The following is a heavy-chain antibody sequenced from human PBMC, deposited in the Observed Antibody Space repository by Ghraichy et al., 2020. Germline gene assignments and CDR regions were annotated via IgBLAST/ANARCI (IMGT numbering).Heavy chain of an antibody. CDR3: ARDRRAYCGGDCYSLD. CDR2: ISAYNGNT. J-gene: IGHJ4*02. CDR1: GYTFTSYG. V-gene: IGHV1-18*04. Sequence: ASVKVSCKASGYTFTSYGISWVRQAPGQGLEWMGWISAYNGNTNYAQKLQGRVTMTTDTSTSTAYMELRSLRSDDTAVYYCARDRRAYCGGDCYSLDWGQGTLVTVSS. D-gene: IGHD2-21*02.